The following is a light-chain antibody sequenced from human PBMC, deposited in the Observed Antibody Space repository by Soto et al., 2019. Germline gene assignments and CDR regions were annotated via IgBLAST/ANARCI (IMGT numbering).Light chain of an antibody. CDR3: QLSLSTPYI. CDR1: QSIGTY. Sequence: DIQMTQSPSSLAASVGDRVTITCRASQSIGTYVNWYQQKIGKAPKLLIYAASSLQSGVPSRFSVSGSGTDFTLTISSLQPEDFATYYGQLSLSTPYIFGQGTKREIK. CDR2: AAS. V-gene: IGKV1-39*01. J-gene: IGKJ2*01.